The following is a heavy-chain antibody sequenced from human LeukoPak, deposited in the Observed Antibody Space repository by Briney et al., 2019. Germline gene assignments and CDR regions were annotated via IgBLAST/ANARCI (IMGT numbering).Heavy chain of an antibody. CDR3: ARRAIAEGFDY. J-gene: IGHJ4*02. V-gene: IGHV3-48*04. CDR1: GFTFSSHW. D-gene: IGHD2-2*01. CDR2: ISSSGRTI. Sequence: PGGSLRLSCAASGFTFSSHWMHWVRQAPGKGLEWVSYISSSGRTIYYADSVKGRFTISRDSAKNSLYLQMNSLRVEDTAVYYCARRAIAEGFDYWGQGTLVTVSS.